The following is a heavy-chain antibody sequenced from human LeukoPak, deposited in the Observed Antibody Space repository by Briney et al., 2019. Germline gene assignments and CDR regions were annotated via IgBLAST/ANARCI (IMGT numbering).Heavy chain of an antibody. CDR1: GGTFNSHA. D-gene: IGHD3-9*01. CDR2: IIPMFETA. J-gene: IGHJ6*03. Sequence: ASVKVSCKASGGTFNSHAISWVRQAPGQGLEWMGGIIPMFETANYAQKFQGRVTITADEFTTTVYMELSSLRSEDTAVYYCARGIRYYDILTGHVKGHDNSYYYYMDVWGQGTAVTISS. CDR3: ARGIRYYDILTGHVKGHDNSYYYYMDV. V-gene: IGHV1-69*13.